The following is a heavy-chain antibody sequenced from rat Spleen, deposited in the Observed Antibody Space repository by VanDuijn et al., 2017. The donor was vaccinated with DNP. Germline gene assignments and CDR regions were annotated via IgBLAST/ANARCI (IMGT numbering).Heavy chain of an antibody. J-gene: IGHJ2*01. V-gene: IGHV5-31*01. D-gene: IGHD1-1*01. CDR2: ITNSGGST. CDR1: GFTFNNYW. Sequence: EVQLVESGGDLLQPGRSLKLSCVASGFTFNNYWMTWIRQVPGKGLEWVASITNSGGSTYYTDSVKGRFTISRDNAKNTLYLQMNSLRSEDTATYYCARENYYSGDYWGQGVMVTVSS. CDR3: ARENYYSGDY.